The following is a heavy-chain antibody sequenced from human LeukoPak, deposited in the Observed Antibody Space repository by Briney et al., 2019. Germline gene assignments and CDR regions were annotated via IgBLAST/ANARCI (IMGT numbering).Heavy chain of an antibody. CDR2: IKRNVDGGTT. CDR3: STDPPGKY. V-gene: IGHV3-15*01. D-gene: IGHD3-10*01. Sequence: GGSLRLSCVASGFTTFSNNWMSWVRRAPGTGLEWVGRIKRNVDGGTTDYAAPVTDRFVISRDDSKNTLYLQMNSLKTEDTGVYYCSTDPPGKYWGQGTLVTVSS. CDR1: GFTTFSNNW. J-gene: IGHJ4*02.